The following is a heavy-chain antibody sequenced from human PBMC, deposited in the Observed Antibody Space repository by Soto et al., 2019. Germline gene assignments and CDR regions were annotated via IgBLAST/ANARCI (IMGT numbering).Heavy chain of an antibody. J-gene: IGHJ4*02. V-gene: IGHV4-34*01. CDR1: GGSFSGYY. CDR2: INHSGST. D-gene: IGHD2-2*02. Sequence: ASETLSLTCAVYGGSFSGYYWSWIRQPPGKGLEWIGEINHSGSTNYNPSLKSRVTISVDTSKNQFSLKLSSVTAADTAVYYCARRVVPAALPRNTANFDYWGQGTLVTVSS. CDR3: ARRVVPAALPRNTANFDY.